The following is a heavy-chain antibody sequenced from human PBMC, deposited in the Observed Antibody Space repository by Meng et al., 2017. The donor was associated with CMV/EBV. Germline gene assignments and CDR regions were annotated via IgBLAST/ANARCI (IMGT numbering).Heavy chain of an antibody. V-gene: IGHV3-48*03. Sequence: SLKISCVGSGFTFSTYEMNCVRQAPGQGLEWIAYIGSGGYNIYYADSVKGRFTISRDNAENSMYLQMNSLRAEDTAVYYCARDKVVVVPAPLFGMDVWGQGTTVTVSS. D-gene: IGHD2-2*01. CDR1: GFTFSTYE. J-gene: IGHJ6*02. CDR3: ARDKVVVVPAPLFGMDV. CDR2: IGSGGYNI.